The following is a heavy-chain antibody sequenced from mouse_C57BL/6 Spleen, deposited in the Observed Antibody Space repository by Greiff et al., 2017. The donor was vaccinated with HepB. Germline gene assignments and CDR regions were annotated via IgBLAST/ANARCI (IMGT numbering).Heavy chain of an antibody. V-gene: IGHV6-6*01. J-gene: IGHJ4*01. CDR2: IRNKANNLAT. Sequence: EVKVVESGGGLVQPGGSMKLSCAASGFTFSDAWMDWVRQSPEKGLEWVAEIRNKANNLATYYAESVKGRFTISRDDSKSSVYLQMNSLRAEDTGIYYCTIYDYDGGMDYWGQGTSVTVSS. CDR1: GFTFSDAW. D-gene: IGHD2-4*01. CDR3: TIYDYDGGMDY.